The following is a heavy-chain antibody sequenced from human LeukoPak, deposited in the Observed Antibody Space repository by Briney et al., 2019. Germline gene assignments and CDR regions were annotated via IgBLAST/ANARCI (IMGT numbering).Heavy chain of an antibody. Sequence: PGGSLRLSCAASGFTFRNHWMHWVRQTPGKGLVWGSRISGDGSSTTYADSVKGRFTLSRDNAKNTLYLPKNNLRAEDTAMYYCARDQRVTGRPDIDYWGQGTLVIVSS. CDR3: ARDQRVTGRPDIDY. D-gene: IGHD6-6*01. CDR2: ISGDGSST. V-gene: IGHV3-74*03. J-gene: IGHJ4*02. CDR1: GFTFRNHW.